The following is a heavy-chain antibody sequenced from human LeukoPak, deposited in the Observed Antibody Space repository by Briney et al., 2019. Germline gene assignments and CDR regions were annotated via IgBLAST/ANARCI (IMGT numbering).Heavy chain of an antibody. D-gene: IGHD1-14*01. CDR3: AVGPNHYYFDD. Sequence: SETLSLTCTVSGGSTSSYYWSWIRQPPGKGLKWIGNVHNSGTTNYNPSLKSRVTILLDRAKNQFSLKLTSMTAADTAVYFCAVGPNHYYFDDWGQGTLVTVSS. CDR2: VHNSGTT. J-gene: IGHJ4*02. V-gene: IGHV4-59*01. CDR1: GGSTSSYY.